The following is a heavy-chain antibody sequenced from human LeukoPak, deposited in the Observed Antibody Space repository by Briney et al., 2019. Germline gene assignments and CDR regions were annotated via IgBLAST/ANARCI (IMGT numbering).Heavy chain of an antibody. V-gene: IGHV6-1*01. D-gene: IGHD5-18*01. Sequence: TSQTLSLTCVISGDSVSSNSAAWNWIRQSPSRGLEWLGRTYYRSKWHYDYAVSVKSRITINPDTSKNQFSLHLDSVTPEDTAVYYCAGYSYGVRPSWGQGTLVSVSS. CDR3: AGYSYGVRPS. J-gene: IGHJ5*02. CDR2: TYYRSKWHY. CDR1: GDSVSSNSAA.